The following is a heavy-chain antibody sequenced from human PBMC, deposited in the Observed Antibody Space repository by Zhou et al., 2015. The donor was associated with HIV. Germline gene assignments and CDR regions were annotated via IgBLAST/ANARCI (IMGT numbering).Heavy chain of an antibody. Sequence: QVQLVQSGTEVKKPGSSVKVSCKTSGDTFSAYSISWVRQAPGQGLEWMGVITPILGTTKYAQKFQGRLTFSADRSTSTAYMELRSLRSEDTAVYDCARDRGGATRPDWRYFDLWGRGTLVIVSS. CDR1: GDTFSAYS. V-gene: IGHV1-69*06. CDR3: ARDRGGATRPDWRYFDL. D-gene: IGHD6-6*01. J-gene: IGHJ2*01. CDR2: ITPILGTT.